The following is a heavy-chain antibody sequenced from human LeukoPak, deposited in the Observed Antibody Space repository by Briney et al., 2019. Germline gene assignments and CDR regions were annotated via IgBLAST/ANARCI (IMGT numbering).Heavy chain of an antibody. CDR3: AKDGDYYGSGSYLPNFDY. V-gene: IGHV3-23*01. J-gene: IGHJ4*02. Sequence: GFTXXXYXXXXVRQAPGKGLEWVSAISGSGGSTYYADSVKGRFTISRDNSKNTLYLQMNSLRAEDTAVYYCAKDGDYYGSGSYLPNFDYWGQGTLVTVSS. CDR2: ISGSGGST. CDR1: GFTXXXYX. D-gene: IGHD3-10*01.